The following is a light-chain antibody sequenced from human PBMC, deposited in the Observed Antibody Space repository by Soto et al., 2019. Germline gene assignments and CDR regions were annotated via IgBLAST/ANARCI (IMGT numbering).Light chain of an antibody. V-gene: IGLV2-23*02. CDR2: EDS. CDR3: CSYAGTTNV. CDR1: SSDVGSYKF. Sequence: QSVLTQPASVYESPGQSITISCTGTSSDVGSYKFVSWYQHHPGKAPKLMIYEDSKRPSGVSDRFSGSKSGNTASLTISGLQADDEADYYCCSYAGTTNVFGTGTKLTVL. J-gene: IGLJ1*01.